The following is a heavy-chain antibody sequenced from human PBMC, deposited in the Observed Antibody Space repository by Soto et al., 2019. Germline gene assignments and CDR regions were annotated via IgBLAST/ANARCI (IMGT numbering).Heavy chain of an antibody. Sequence: GASVKVSCKASGYSFTDYHIHWVRQAPGQGLEWLGRINPKSGGTSTAQKFQGWVTMTTDTSISTASMELTRLASDDTAIYYCARGDSTDCSNGVCSFFYNHDMDVWGQGTTVTVSS. CDR1: GYSFTDYH. J-gene: IGHJ6*02. V-gene: IGHV1-2*04. CDR3: ARGDSTDCSNGVCSFFYNHDMDV. CDR2: INPKSGGT. D-gene: IGHD2-8*01.